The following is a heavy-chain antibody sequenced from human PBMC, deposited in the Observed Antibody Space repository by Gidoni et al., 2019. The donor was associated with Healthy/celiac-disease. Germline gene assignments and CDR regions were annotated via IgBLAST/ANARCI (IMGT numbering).Heavy chain of an antibody. D-gene: IGHD6-19*01. Sequence: QVQLQQWGEGLLKPSEPLSLTCAVYGGSFCGYSWSWIRQPPGKGLEWIGEINHSGSTNYNPSLKSRVTISVDTPKNQFSLKLSSVTAADTAVYYCARGVRPKPGYSSGWYLMYYGMDVWGQGTTVTVSS. CDR2: INHSGST. CDR1: GGSFCGYS. J-gene: IGHJ6*02. CDR3: ARGVRPKPGYSSGWYLMYYGMDV. V-gene: IGHV4-34*01.